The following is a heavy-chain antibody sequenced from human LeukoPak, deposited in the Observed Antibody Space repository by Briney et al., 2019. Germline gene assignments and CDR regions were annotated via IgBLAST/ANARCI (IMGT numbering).Heavy chain of an antibody. Sequence: PSETLSLTCTVSGGSISSYYWSWIRQPPGKGLECIGYINYSGSTNYNPSLKSRVTISVDTSKNQFSLKLSSVTAADTAVYYCARSDQHYGMDVWGQGTTVTVSS. V-gene: IGHV4-59*01. CDR1: GGSISSYY. J-gene: IGHJ6*02. CDR2: INYSGST. D-gene: IGHD2-2*01. CDR3: ARSDQHYGMDV.